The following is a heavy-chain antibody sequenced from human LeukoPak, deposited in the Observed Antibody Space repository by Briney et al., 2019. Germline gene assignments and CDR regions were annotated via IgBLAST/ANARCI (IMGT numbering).Heavy chain of an antibody. CDR1: GGTFSSYA. CDR2: IIPIFGTA. CDR3: ARDRYCSSTSCYYYFDY. V-gene: IGHV1-69*13. D-gene: IGHD2-2*01. Sequence: ASVKVSCKASGGTFSSYAISWERQAPGQGLEWMGGIIPIFGTANYAQKFQGRVTITADESTSTAYMELSSLRSEDTAVYYCARDRYCSSTSCYYYFDYWGQGTLVTVSS. J-gene: IGHJ4*02.